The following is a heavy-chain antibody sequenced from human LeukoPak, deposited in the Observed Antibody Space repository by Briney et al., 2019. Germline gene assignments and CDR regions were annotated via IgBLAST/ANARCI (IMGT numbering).Heavy chain of an antibody. V-gene: IGHV3-20*04. CDR3: ARAGRGYSYGNFDY. J-gene: IGHJ4*02. D-gene: IGHD5-18*01. Sequence: GGSLRHSCAASGFTFDDYGMSWVRQAPGKGLEWVSGINWNGGSTGYADSVKGRFTISRDSAKNSLYLQMNSLRAEDTALYYCARAGRGYSYGNFDYWGQGTLVTVSS. CDR2: INWNGGST. CDR1: GFTFDDYG.